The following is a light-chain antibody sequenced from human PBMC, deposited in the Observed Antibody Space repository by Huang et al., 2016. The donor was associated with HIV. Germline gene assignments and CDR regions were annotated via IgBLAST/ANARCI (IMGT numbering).Light chain of an antibody. Sequence: EIVLTQSPATLSLSPGERASLPCRASQTISSYLAWYQQKPGQAPRPLIYDASNRATGIPARFSGSGSGTDFTLTISSLEPEDFAVYYCQQRSNWLLTFGGGTKVEIK. V-gene: IGKV3-11*01. J-gene: IGKJ4*01. CDR3: QQRSNWLLT. CDR2: DAS. CDR1: QTISSY.